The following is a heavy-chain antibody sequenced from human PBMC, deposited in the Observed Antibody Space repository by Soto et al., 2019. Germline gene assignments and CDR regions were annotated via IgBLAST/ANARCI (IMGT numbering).Heavy chain of an antibody. Sequence: SETRSLSWTGSGGPISSSSSYGGLIRQPPGKGLEWIGSIYYSGSTYYNPSLKSRVTISVDKSKNQFSLKLSSVTAADTAVYYCARGISGGRHFDYWGQGTLVTVS. CDR1: GGPISSSSSY. D-gene: IGHD2-15*01. V-gene: IGHV4-39*07. CDR2: IYYSGST. CDR3: ARGISGGRHFDY. J-gene: IGHJ4*02.